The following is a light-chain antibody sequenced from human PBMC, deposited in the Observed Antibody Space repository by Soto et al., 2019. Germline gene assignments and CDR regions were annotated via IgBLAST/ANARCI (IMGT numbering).Light chain of an antibody. Sequence: EIVMTQSPATLSGSPGERATLSCRASQSVSANLAWYQHKPGQAPRLLIYGASTRATGIPARFSGSGTGTDFTLTISSLQSEDFAVYYCQQYSKWPTFGRGTKVEIK. CDR1: QSVSAN. CDR2: GAS. J-gene: IGKJ1*01. V-gene: IGKV3-15*01. CDR3: QQYSKWPT.